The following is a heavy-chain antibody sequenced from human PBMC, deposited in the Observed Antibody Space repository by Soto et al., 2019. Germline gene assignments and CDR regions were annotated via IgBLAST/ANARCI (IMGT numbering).Heavy chain of an antibody. CDR3: ARGFAYCGGDCYSFFDY. CDR2: ISAYNGNT. J-gene: IGHJ4*02. CDR1: GYTFTSYG. D-gene: IGHD2-21*02. Sequence: QVQLVQSGAEVKKPGALVKVSCKASGYTFTSYGISWVRQAPGQGLEWMGWISAYNGNTNYAQKLQGRVTMTTDTTTSTAYMELRSLRSDDTAVYYCARGFAYCGGDCYSFFDYWGQGTLVTVSS. V-gene: IGHV1-18*04.